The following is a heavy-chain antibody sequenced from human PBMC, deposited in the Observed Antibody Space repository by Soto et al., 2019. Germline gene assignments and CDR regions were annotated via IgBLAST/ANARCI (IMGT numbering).Heavy chain of an antibody. CDR1: VGSIRSSSYY. Sequence: SENLSLTCSVSVGSIRSSSYYWGWIRQPPGKGLECIGSIYYSGSTYYNPSLKSRVTISVDTSKNQFSLKLSSVTAADTAVYYCVPSNWFDPWGQGTLVTVS. J-gene: IGHJ5*02. CDR3: VPSNWFDP. V-gene: IGHV4-39*01. CDR2: IYYSGST.